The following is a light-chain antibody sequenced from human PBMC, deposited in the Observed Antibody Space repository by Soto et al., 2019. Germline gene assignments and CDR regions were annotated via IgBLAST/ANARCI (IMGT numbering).Light chain of an antibody. CDR1: QSISTW. J-gene: IGKJ1*01. Sequence: DIQMTQSPSTLSASVGDRVTITCRASQSISTWLAWDQQKPGRAPNLLIYDAPTLQSGVPSRFSGSGSGTELTLTITNLQPDDFATSYCQQYNSSPTFGQGTKVEV. CDR3: QQYNSSPT. CDR2: DAP. V-gene: IGKV1-5*01.